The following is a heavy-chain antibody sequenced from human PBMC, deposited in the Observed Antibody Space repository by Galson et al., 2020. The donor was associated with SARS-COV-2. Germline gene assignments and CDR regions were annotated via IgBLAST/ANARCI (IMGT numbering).Heavy chain of an antibody. Sequence: SETLSLTCAVYGGSFSGYYWSWIRQPPGKGLEWIGEINHSGSTNYNPSLKSRVTISVDTSKNQFSLKLSSVTAADTAVYYCARGRLYYYGSGGKNWCDPWGQGTRVTVSS. CDR2: INHSGST. CDR3: ARGRLYYYGSGGKNWCDP. CDR1: GGSFSGYY. D-gene: IGHD3-10*01. V-gene: IGHV4-34*01. J-gene: IGHJ5*02.